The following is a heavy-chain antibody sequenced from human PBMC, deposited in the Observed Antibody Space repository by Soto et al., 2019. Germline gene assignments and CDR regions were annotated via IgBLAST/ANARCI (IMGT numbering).Heavy chain of an antibody. J-gene: IGHJ4*02. Sequence: SLRLSCAASGFTFSSYGMHWVRQAPGKGLEWVAVISYDGSNKYYADSVKGRFTISRDNSKNTLYLQMNSLRAEDTAVYYCAKAPRAALLDYWGQGTLVTVSS. D-gene: IGHD6-6*01. CDR2: ISYDGSNK. V-gene: IGHV3-30*18. CDR1: GFTFSSYG. CDR3: AKAPRAALLDY.